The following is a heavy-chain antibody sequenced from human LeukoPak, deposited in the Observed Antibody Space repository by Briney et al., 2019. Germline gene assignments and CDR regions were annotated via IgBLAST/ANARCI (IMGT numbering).Heavy chain of an antibody. CDR1: GYTFTSYG. J-gene: IGHJ4*02. D-gene: IGHD1-26*01. V-gene: IGHV1-18*01. Sequence: GASVKVSCKASGYTFTSYGISWVRQAPGQGLEWMGWISANNGNTNYAQKLQGRVTMTTDTSTTTVYMELRSLRSDDTAVYYCARDGGGSYWFGFADYWGQGTLVTVSS. CDR2: ISANNGNT. CDR3: ARDGGGSYWFGFADY.